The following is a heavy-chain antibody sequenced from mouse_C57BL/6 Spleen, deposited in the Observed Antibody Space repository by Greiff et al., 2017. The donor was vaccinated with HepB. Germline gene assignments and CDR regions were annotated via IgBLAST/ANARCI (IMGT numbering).Heavy chain of an antibody. Sequence: EVKLQESGAELVRPGASVKLSCTASGFNIKDDYMHWVKQRPEQGLEWIGWIDPENGDTEYASKFQGKATITADTSSNTAYLQLSSLTSEDTAVYYCTTLRFAYWGQGTLVTVSA. J-gene: IGHJ3*01. CDR1: GFNIKDDY. V-gene: IGHV14-4*01. CDR3: TTLRFAY. CDR2: IDPENGDT.